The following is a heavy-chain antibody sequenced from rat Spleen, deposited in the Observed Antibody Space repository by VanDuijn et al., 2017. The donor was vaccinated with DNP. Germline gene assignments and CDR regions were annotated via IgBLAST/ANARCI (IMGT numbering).Heavy chain of an antibody. CDR2: ITNSGGST. J-gene: IGHJ3*01. CDR1: GFTFSNYG. D-gene: IGHD1-11*01. CDR3: TTGRWFAY. V-gene: IGHV5-27*01. Sequence: EVQLVESGGGLVQPGRSLKLSCAASGFTFSNYGMAWVRQAPTKGLEWVASITNSGGSTYYRDSVKGRFTISRDNAKSTLYLQMDSLRSEDTATYYCTTGRWFAYWGQGTLVTVSS.